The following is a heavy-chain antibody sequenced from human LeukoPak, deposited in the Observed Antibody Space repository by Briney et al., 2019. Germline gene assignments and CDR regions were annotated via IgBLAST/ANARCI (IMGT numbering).Heavy chain of an antibody. CDR3: ATGLAHY. CDR2: ISTSGTTS. V-gene: IGHV3-11*01. Sequence: GGSLRLSCAASGFTFSDYYMSWIRQAPGKGLEWVSSISTSGTTSYYADSVKGRFTISSDNSRNTLYLQMNSLGLEDTAIYFCATGLAHYWGQGTMVTVST. J-gene: IGHJ4*02. CDR1: GFTFSDYY.